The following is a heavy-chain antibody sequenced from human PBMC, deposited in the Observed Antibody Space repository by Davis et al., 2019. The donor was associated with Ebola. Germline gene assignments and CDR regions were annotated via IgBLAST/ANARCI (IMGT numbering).Heavy chain of an antibody. D-gene: IGHD3-16*02. CDR1: GFTFSSYG. V-gene: IGHV3-30*03. CDR3: TRAGQYRFDY. J-gene: IGHJ4*02. Sequence: GESLKISCAASGFTFSSYGMHWVRQAPGKGLEWVAVISYDGSNKYYADSVKGRFTISRDNSKNTLYLQMNSLRAEDTAVYYCTRAGQYRFDYWGQGTLVTVSS. CDR2: ISYDGSNK.